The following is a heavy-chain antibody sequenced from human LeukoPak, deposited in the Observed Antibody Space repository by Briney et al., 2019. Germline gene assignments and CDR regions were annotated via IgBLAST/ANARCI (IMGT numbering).Heavy chain of an antibody. CDR1: GFTFSSYD. D-gene: IGHD2-2*02. CDR3: ARANTPLADY. Sequence: GGSLRHSCAASGFTFSSYDMHWVRQAPGKGLEWVAVISYDGSNKYYADSVKGRFAISRDNSKNTVYLQMNSLRVEDTAVYYCARANTPLADYWGQGTLVTVSS. J-gene: IGHJ4*02. V-gene: IGHV3-30*09. CDR2: ISYDGSNK.